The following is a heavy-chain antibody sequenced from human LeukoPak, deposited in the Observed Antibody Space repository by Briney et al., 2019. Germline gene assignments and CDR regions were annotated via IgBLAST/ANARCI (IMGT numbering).Heavy chain of an antibody. CDR1: GFTFSSSA. V-gene: IGHV3-30-3*01. Sequence: GGSLRLSCAASGFTFSSSAMHWVRQAPDKGLEWVAVISYDGSNKYYADSVKGRFTISRDNSKNTLYLQMNSLRADDTAVYYCARGRDSSGWYEGFDYWGQGTLVTVSP. CDR2: ISYDGSNK. J-gene: IGHJ4*02. CDR3: ARGRDSSGWYEGFDY. D-gene: IGHD6-19*01.